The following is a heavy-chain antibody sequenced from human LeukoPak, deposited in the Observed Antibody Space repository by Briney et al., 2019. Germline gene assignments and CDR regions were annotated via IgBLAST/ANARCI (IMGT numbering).Heavy chain of an antibody. D-gene: IGHD3-3*01. CDR3: ARQRFLRIPAAFDI. V-gene: IGHV4-31*03. Sequence: SQTLSLTCTVSGGSISSGGYYWSWIRQHPGKGLEWIGYIYYSGSTYYNPSLKSRVTISVHTSKNQVSLKLSSVTAADTAVYYSARQRFLRIPAAFDIWGEGTMVTVSS. CDR1: GGSISSGGYY. J-gene: IGHJ3*02. CDR2: IYYSGST.